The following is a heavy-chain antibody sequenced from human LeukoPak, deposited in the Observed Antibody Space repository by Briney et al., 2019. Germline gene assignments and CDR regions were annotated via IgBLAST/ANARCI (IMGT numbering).Heavy chain of an antibody. CDR2: IYYSGST. D-gene: IGHD6-13*01. J-gene: IGHJ4*02. CDR3: ARARGYGVGYFDY. Sequence: SETLSLTCTVSGGSISSGDYYWSWIRQPPGKGLEWIGYIYYSGSTYYNPSLKSRVTISVDTSKNQFSLKLNSVTAADTAVYYCARARGYGVGYFDYWGQGTLVTVSS. V-gene: IGHV4-30-4*01. CDR1: GGSISSGDYY.